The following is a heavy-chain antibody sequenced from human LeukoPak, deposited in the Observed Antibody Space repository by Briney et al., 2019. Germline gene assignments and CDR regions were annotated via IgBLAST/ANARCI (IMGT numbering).Heavy chain of an antibody. CDR2: IYSGGST. J-gene: IGHJ4*02. D-gene: IGHD2-15*01. CDR3: ARDDVLDIGTDY. V-gene: IGHV3-53*01. Sequence: GGSLRLSCAASGFTVSSNYMSWVRQAPGKGLECVSVIYSGGSTFYADSVKGRFTISRDNSKNTLYLQMNSLRAEDTALYYCARDDVLDIGTDYWGQGTLATVSS. CDR1: GFTVSSNY.